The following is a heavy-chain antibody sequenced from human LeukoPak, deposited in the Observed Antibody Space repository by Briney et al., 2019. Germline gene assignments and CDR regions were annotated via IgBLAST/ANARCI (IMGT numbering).Heavy chain of an antibody. V-gene: IGHV1-69*06. Sequence: ASVKVSCKASGGTFSSYAISWVRQAPGQGLEWMGGIIPIFGTANYAQKFQGRVTITADKSTSTAYMELSSLRSEDTAVYYCARDFRRYSNYGYYYYYMDVWGKGTTVTVSS. CDR3: ARDFRRYSNYGYYYYYMDV. CDR1: GGTFSSYA. CDR2: IIPIFGTA. D-gene: IGHD4-11*01. J-gene: IGHJ6*03.